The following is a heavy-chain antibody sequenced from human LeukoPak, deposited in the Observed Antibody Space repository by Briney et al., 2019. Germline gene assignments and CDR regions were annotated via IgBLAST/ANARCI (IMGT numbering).Heavy chain of an antibody. CDR1: GYTFTTYY. J-gene: IGHJ4*02. V-gene: IGHV1-46*01. CDR3: ARVDGIWGSGPLDY. CDR2: INPSGGTT. Sequence: ASVKVSCKASGYTFTTYYMHWVRQAPGQGLEWMGIINPSGGTTRYAQKFQGRVTMTRDTSTSTVYMELSSLRSEDTAVYYCARVDGIWGSGPLDYWGQGTLVTVSS. D-gene: IGHD2-8*01.